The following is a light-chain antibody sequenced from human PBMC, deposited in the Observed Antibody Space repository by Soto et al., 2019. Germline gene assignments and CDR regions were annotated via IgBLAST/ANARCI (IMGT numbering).Light chain of an antibody. CDR3: QRSNWPIT. Sequence: EIVLTQSPATLSLSPGERATLSCRASQSVSSYLAWYQQKPGQAPRLLIYDASNRATGIPARFSGSGSETDFTLTISSLEPEDFAVHYCQRSNWPITFGQGTRLEIK. V-gene: IGKV3-11*01. J-gene: IGKJ5*01. CDR1: QSVSSY. CDR2: DAS.